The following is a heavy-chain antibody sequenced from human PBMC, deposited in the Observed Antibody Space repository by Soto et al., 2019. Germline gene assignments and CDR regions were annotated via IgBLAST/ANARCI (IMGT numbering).Heavy chain of an antibody. D-gene: IGHD3-22*01. V-gene: IGHV3-23*01. CDR1: GFTFSSYA. CDR3: ARPGAVTMIVVVITGGAFDI. Sequence: GGSLRLSCAASGFTFSSYAMSWVRQAPGKGPEWVSAISGSGGSTYYADSVKGRFTISRDNSKNTLYLQMNSLRAEDTAVYYCARPGAVTMIVVVITGGAFDIWGQGTMVTVSS. J-gene: IGHJ3*02. CDR2: ISGSGGST.